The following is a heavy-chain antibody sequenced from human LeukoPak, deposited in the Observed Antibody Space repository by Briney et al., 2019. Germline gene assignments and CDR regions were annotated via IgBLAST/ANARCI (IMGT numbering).Heavy chain of an antibody. D-gene: IGHD6-13*01. V-gene: IGHV4-59*08. CDR3: ARRGTSWYDWSDP. CDR2: IYINGTT. Sequence: SETLSLNCTVSGCSISGYYWSWIRQPPGKGLEWIGYIYINGTTNYNPSLKRRVTISVDTSNNHFSLKLTSVTAADTAVYYCARRGTSWYDWSDPWGEGTLVSVFS. CDR1: GCSISGYY. J-gene: IGHJ5*02.